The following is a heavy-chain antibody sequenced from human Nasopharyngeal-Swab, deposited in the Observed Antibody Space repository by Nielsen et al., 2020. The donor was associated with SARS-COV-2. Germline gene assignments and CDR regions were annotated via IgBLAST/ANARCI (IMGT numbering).Heavy chain of an antibody. Sequence: GESLKISCAASGFTFSSYSMNWVRQAPGKGLEWVSYISSSSNTIYYADSVKGRFTISRDNAKNSLYLQMNSLRDEDTAVYYCARGRNSRYYDYVWGSRKVGAFDIWGQGTMVTVSS. V-gene: IGHV3-48*02. CDR1: GFTFSSYS. D-gene: IGHD3-16*01. J-gene: IGHJ3*02. CDR2: ISSSSNTI. CDR3: ARGRNSRYYDYVWGSRKVGAFDI.